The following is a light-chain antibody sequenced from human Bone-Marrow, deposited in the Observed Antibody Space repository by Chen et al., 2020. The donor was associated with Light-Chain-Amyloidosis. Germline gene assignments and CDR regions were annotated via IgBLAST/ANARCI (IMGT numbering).Light chain of an antibody. CDR2: RY. Sequence: EILRTQSPHILSVSPGERSTLSCRASQDVGSDLGWYQQKHGQPPRLLMYRYTRATEVPARFSGSGSGTDFTLTISSLQSEDFAVYYCQQWGDWPLTFGGGTKVEIK. CDR1: QDVGSD. J-gene: IGKJ4*01. CDR3: QQWGDWPLT. V-gene: IGKV3-15*01.